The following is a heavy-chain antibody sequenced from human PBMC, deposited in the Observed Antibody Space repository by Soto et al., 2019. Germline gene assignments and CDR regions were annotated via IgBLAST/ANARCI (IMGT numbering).Heavy chain of an antibody. V-gene: IGHV4-59*01. CDR2: VHDSWGS. CDR3: ARVRSSGWRDYYYYGMDV. J-gene: IGHJ6*02. CDR1: GGSISNYY. D-gene: IGHD6-19*01. Sequence: PSETLSLTCTVSGGSISNYYWSWFRQTPGKGLEWIGYVHDSWGSNYNPSLKSRVTISVDTSKNQFSLKLSSVTAADTAVYYCARVRSSGWRDYYYYGMDVWGQGTTVTVSS.